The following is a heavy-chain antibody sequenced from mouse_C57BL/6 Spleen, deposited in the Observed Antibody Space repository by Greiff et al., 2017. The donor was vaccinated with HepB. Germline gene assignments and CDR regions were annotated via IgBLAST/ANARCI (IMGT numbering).Heavy chain of an antibody. J-gene: IGHJ4*01. V-gene: IGHV2-2*01. Sequence: QVQLQQSGPGLVQPSQSLSITCTVSGFSLTSYGVHWVRQSPGKGLEWLGVIWSGGSTAYNAAFISRLSISKDNSKGQVFFKMNSLQADDTAIYYCARNWDFYYAMDYWGQGTSVTVSS. D-gene: IGHD4-1*01. CDR2: IWSGGST. CDR3: ARNWDFYYAMDY. CDR1: GFSLTSYG.